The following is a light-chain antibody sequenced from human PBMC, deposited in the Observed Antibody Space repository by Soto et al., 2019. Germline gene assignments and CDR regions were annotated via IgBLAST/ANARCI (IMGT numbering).Light chain of an antibody. Sequence: QSVLTQPPSASGTPGQRVTISCSGSSSNIGSNYVYWYQQLPGTAPKLLIYRNNQRPSGVPDRFSGSKSGTSASLAISGLRSKDEADYYCAAWDDSLSGNYVFGTGTKVTVL. CDR3: AAWDDSLSGNYV. CDR1: SSNIGSNY. V-gene: IGLV1-47*01. J-gene: IGLJ1*01. CDR2: RNN.